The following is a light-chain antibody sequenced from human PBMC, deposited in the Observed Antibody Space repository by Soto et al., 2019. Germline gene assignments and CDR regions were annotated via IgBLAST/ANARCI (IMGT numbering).Light chain of an antibody. CDR3: QQIFGTRYS. CDR1: QNIRVY. Sequence: DIQMTQSPSSLSASVGDRVTITCRACQNIRVYLNWYQQKPGKAPKPLIYAASTLLSGVPSRFSGSGSGTDFTLTISSLQPEDFATYYCQQIFGTRYSFGQGTKLEI. V-gene: IGKV1-39*01. CDR2: AAS. J-gene: IGKJ2*03.